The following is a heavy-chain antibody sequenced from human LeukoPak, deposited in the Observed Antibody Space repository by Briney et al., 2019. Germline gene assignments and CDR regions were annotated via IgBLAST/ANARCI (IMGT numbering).Heavy chain of an antibody. V-gene: IGHV4-59*01. CDR1: GGSISSYY. J-gene: IGHJ5*02. CDR3: ARVRNGYSYGQNWFDP. CDR2: IYYSGST. Sequence: SETLSLTCTVSGGSISSYYWSWIRQPPGKGLEWIGYIYYSGSTNYNPSLKSRVTMSVDTSKNQFSLKLSSVTAADTAVYYCARVRNGYSYGQNWFDPWGQGTLVTVSS. D-gene: IGHD5-18*01.